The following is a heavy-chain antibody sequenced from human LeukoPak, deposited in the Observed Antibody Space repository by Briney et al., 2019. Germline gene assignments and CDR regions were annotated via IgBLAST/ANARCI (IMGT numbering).Heavy chain of an antibody. V-gene: IGHV4-4*07. Sequence: SETLSLTCTVSGGSISSYYWSWIRQAAGKGLEWIGRINTIGSTSHNPSLKSRVTMSVDTSKNQFSLKVTSVTAADTAVYFCARGFRGDNFDYWGQGTLVTVSS. D-gene: IGHD7-27*01. J-gene: IGHJ4*02. CDR2: INTIGST. CDR3: ARGFRGDNFDY. CDR1: GGSISSYY.